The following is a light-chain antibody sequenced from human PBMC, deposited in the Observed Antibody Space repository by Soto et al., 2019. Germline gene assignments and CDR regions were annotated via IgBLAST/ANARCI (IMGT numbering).Light chain of an antibody. CDR3: QQYYSTPHT. J-gene: IGKJ2*01. Sequence: DIVMTQSPDSLAVSLGERATINCKSSQSVLYSSNTKNYLAWYQQKPGQPPKLLIYWASTRESGVPDRFSGSGSGTDFILTISSLQAEDVAVYYCQQYYSTPHTFGQGTKLEIK. CDR1: QSVLYSSNTKNY. CDR2: WAS. V-gene: IGKV4-1*01.